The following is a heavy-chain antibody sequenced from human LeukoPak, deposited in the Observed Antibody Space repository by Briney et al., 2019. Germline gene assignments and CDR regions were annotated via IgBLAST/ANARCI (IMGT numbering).Heavy chain of an antibody. D-gene: IGHD3-10*01. V-gene: IGHV1-69*13. CDR3: ARDRGSGTYDPGMIIPIYHFDY. J-gene: IGHJ4*02. CDR2: IIPIFGTA. CDR1: GGTFSSYA. Sequence: SVKVSCKASGGTFSSYAISWVRQAPGQGLEWMGGIIPIFGTAYYAQKFQGRVTITADESTSTAYMGLSSLRSEDTAVYYCARDRGSGTYDPGMIIPIYHFDYWGQGTLVTVSS.